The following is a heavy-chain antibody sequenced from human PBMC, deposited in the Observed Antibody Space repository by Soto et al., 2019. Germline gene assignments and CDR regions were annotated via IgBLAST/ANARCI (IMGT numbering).Heavy chain of an antibody. V-gene: IGHV1-46*01. CDR3: ARVAEYYDSTPGAFDI. CDR1: GYTFTSYY. J-gene: IGHJ3*02. Sequence: QVQLVQSGAEVKKPGASVKVSCKASGYTFTSYYMHWVRQAPGQGLEWMGIINPSGGSTSYAQKFQGRVTMTGDTSTSTVYMERSSLRSEDTGVYYCARVAEYYDSTPGAFDIWGQGTMVTVSS. D-gene: IGHD3-22*01. CDR2: INPSGGST.